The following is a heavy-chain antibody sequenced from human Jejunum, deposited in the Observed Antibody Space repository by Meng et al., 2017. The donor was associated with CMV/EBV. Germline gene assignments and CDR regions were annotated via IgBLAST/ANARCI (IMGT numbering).Heavy chain of an antibody. CDR3: ARNWGPIDY. D-gene: IGHD7-27*01. V-gene: IGHV3-48*03. Sequence: SGFSFSSYEFNWVRQAPGKGLEWVSYIATGDRFGGRKTKYADSVKGRFTISRDDAKNSLFLQMNSLRAEDAAVYYCARNWGPIDYWGQGTLVTVSS. J-gene: IGHJ4*02. CDR1: GFSFSSYE. CDR2: IATGDRFGGRKT.